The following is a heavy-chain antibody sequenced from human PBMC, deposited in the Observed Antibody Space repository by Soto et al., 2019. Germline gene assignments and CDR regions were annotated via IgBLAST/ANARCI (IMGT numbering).Heavy chain of an antibody. J-gene: IGHJ4*02. Sequence: GESLRLSCAAPGFTFRFYGMHWVRQAPGKGLEWVADISYDGNKKYYTDSVKGRFTISRDNSKNTLYLQMNSLRTEDTALYYCAQEAPGGWHFFDTWGQGTLVTVSS. CDR3: AQEAPGGWHFFDT. D-gene: IGHD6-19*01. CDR1: GFTFRFYG. CDR2: ISYDGNKK. V-gene: IGHV3-30*18.